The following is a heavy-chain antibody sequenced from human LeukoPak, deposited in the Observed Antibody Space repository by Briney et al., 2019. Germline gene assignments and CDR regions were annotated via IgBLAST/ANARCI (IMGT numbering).Heavy chain of an antibody. V-gene: IGHV3-30*18. J-gene: IGHJ4*02. Sequence: GGSLRLSCAASGFTFSSYGMHWVRQAPGKGLEWVAVISYDGSNKYYADSVKGRFTISRDNSKNTLYLQMNSLRAEDTAVYYCAKSAVTTPFDYWGQGALVTVSS. CDR2: ISYDGSNK. CDR3: AKSAVTTPFDY. CDR1: GFTFSSYG. D-gene: IGHD4-17*01.